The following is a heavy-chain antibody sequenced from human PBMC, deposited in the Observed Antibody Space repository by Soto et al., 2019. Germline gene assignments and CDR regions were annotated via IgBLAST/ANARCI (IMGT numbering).Heavy chain of an antibody. CDR3: ARDRGGMVRENLFDY. CDR2: IYYSGST. D-gene: IGHD3-10*01. V-gene: IGHV4-59*01. Sequence: PSETLSLTCTVSGGSISSYYWSWIRQPPGKGLEWIGYIYYSGSTNYNPSLKSRVTISVDTSKNQFSLKLSSVTAADTAVYYCARDRGGMVRENLFDYWGQGTLVTVSS. J-gene: IGHJ4*02. CDR1: GGSISSYY.